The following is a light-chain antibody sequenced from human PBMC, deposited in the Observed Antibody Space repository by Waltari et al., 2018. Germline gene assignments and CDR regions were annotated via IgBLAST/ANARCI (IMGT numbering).Light chain of an antibody. V-gene: IGLV2-11*01. CDR2: DVN. Sequence: QSALTQPRSVSGSPGQSVTISCTGTSSDIGGYVFVSWYQQFPGKAPKLIIYDVNKRPPGVPDRFSGSKSGNTASLTISGLLNEDEADYYCCSYAGADTSVVFGGGTTLTVL. J-gene: IGLJ2*01. CDR1: SSDIGGYVF. CDR3: CSYAGADTSVV.